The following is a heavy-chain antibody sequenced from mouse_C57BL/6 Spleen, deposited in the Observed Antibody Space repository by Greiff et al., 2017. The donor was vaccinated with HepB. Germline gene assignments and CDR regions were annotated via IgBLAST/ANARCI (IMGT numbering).Heavy chain of an antibody. J-gene: IGHJ3*01. Sequence: VQLQQSGAELARPGASVKLSCKASGYTFTSYGISWVKQRTGQGLEWIGEIYPRSGNTYYNEKFNGKATLTADKSSSTAYMELRSLTSEDSAVYFCARGDYDYDVGRFAYWGQGTLVTVSA. V-gene: IGHV1-81*01. CDR2: IYPRSGNT. D-gene: IGHD2-4*01. CDR1: GYTFTSYG. CDR3: ARGDYDYDVGRFAY.